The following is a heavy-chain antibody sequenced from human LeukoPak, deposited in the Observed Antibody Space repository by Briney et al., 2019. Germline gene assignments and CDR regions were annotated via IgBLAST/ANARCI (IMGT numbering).Heavy chain of an antibody. Sequence: SETLSLTCTVSGGSISRHYWSWIRQPPGKGLEWNGYIYYSGSTNCNPSLKSRVTISVDTSKNQFSLKLSSVTAADTAVYYCARGSYYDFWSGYYQRYYYMDVWGKGTTVTVSS. V-gene: IGHV4-59*11. CDR2: IYYSGST. D-gene: IGHD3-3*01. CDR1: GGSISRHY. CDR3: ARGSYYDFWSGYYQRYYYMDV. J-gene: IGHJ6*03.